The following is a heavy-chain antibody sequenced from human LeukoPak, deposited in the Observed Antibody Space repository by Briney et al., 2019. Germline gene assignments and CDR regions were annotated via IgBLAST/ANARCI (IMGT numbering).Heavy chain of an antibody. V-gene: IGHV4-59*01. J-gene: IGHJ4*02. Sequence: SETLSLTCTVSGGSISSYYWSWIRQPPGKGLEWIGYIYYSGSTNHNPSLKSRVTISVDTSKNQFSLKLSSVTAADTAVYYCARSYPRAGVDYWGQGTLVTVSS. CDR2: IYYSGST. CDR3: ARSYPRAGVDY. D-gene: IGHD6-13*01. CDR1: GGSISSYY.